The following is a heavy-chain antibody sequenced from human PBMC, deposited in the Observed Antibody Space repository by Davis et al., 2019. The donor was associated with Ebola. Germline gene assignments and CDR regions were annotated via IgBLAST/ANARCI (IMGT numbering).Heavy chain of an antibody. D-gene: IGHD4-23*01. J-gene: IGHJ4*02. CDR1: GFTFGDYA. CDR3: ARRGTVVTPDY. Sequence: GGSLRLSCTASGFTFGDYAMSWVRQAPGKGLEWVSFIRSKGFGGTTEYAASVKGRFTLSRDDSRSIAYLQMDSLKTEDTAVYYCARRGTVVTPDYWGQGTLVTVSS. V-gene: IGHV3-49*04. CDR2: IRSKGFGGTT.